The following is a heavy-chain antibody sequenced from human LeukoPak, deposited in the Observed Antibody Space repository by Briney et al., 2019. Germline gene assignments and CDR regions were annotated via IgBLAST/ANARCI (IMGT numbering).Heavy chain of an antibody. Sequence: GGSLRLSCAASGFPFSSYWMSWVRQAPGKGLEWVANIKQDGSEKYYVDSVKGRFTISRDNAKNSLYLQMNSLRAEDTAVYYCARDKGSSWYNYYYYYMDVWGKGTTVTVSS. CDR3: ARDKGSSWYNYYYYYMDV. J-gene: IGHJ6*03. CDR2: IKQDGSEK. CDR1: GFPFSSYW. V-gene: IGHV3-7*01. D-gene: IGHD6-13*01.